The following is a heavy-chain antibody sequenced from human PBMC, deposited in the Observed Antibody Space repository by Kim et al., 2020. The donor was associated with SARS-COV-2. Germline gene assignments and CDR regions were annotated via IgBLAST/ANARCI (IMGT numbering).Heavy chain of an antibody. Sequence: SETLSLTCTVSGGSISSSSYYWGWIRQPPGKGLEWIGSIYYSGSTYYNPSLKSRVTISVDTSKNQFSLKLSSVTAADTAVYYCARHESFRITMIVVAQGWFDPWGQGTLVTVSS. J-gene: IGHJ5*02. CDR2: IYYSGST. D-gene: IGHD3-22*01. CDR1: GGSISSSSYY. V-gene: IGHV4-39*01. CDR3: ARHESFRITMIVVAQGWFDP.